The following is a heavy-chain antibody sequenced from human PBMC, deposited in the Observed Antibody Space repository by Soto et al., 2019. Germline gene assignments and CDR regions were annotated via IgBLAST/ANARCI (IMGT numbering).Heavy chain of an antibody. Sequence: NLSETLSLTCTVSGGSISSYYWSWIRQPPGKGLEWIGYIYYSGSTNYNPSLKSRVTISVDTSKNQFSLKLSSVTAADTAVYYCAREANYGVIAAAGPFYYYYMDVWGKGTTVTVSS. CDR1: GGSISSYY. CDR3: AREANYGVIAAAGPFYYYYMDV. J-gene: IGHJ6*03. D-gene: IGHD6-13*01. V-gene: IGHV4-59*01. CDR2: IYYSGST.